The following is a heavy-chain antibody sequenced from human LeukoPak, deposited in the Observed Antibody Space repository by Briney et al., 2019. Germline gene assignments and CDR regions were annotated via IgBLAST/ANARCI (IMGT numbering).Heavy chain of an antibody. CDR2: IRYDGSNK. Sequence: GRSLRLSCAASGSTFDDYAMHWVRQAPGKGLEWVAFIRYDGSNKYYADSVKGRFTISRGNSKNTLYLQMNSLRAEDTAVYYCAKEYLPVSDYWGQGTLVTVSS. J-gene: IGHJ4*02. CDR3: AKEYLPVSDY. CDR1: GSTFDDYA. V-gene: IGHV3-30*02. D-gene: IGHD2-8*01.